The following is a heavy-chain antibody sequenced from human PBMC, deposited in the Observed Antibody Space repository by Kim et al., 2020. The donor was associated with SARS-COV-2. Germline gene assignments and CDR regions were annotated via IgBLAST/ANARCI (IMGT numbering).Heavy chain of an antibody. V-gene: IGHV1-18*01. J-gene: IGHJ5*02. CDR1: GYTFTSYG. CDR2: ISAYNGNT. Sequence: ASVKVSCKASGYTFTSYGISWVRQAPGQGLEWMGWISAYNGNTNYAQKLQGRVTMTTDTSTSTAYMELRSLRSDDTAVYYCARDCPITMVRGVINFCIWFDPWGQGTLVTVSS. D-gene: IGHD3-10*01. CDR3: ARDCPITMVRGVINFCIWFDP.